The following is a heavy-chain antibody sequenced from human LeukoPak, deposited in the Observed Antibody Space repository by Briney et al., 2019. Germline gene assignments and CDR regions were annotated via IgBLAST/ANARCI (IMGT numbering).Heavy chain of an antibody. CDR3: ARSTYYYGSGSYYRRFDY. Sequence: PSETLSLTCTVSGGSISSYYWSWLRQPPGKGLEWIGYIYYSGSTNYNPSLKSRVTISVDTSKNQFSLKLSSVTAADTAVYYCARSTYYYGSGSYYRRFDYWGQGTLVTVSS. CDR1: GGSISSYY. D-gene: IGHD3-10*01. J-gene: IGHJ4*02. CDR2: IYYSGST. V-gene: IGHV4-59*01.